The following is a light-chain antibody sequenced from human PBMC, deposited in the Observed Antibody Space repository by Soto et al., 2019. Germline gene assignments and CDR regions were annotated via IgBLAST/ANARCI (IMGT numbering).Light chain of an antibody. CDR3: YSHSGFNTPNV. CDR1: TYDIRSYQL. CDR2: DDI. V-gene: IGLV2-23*01. J-gene: IGLJ1*01. Sequence: QSVLTQPASVSGSPGQSITISCTGITYDIRSYQLVSWYQQYPGKAPKLIIYDDIKRPSGVSSRFSGSKSGNTPSLTISGLQAEDESKYFCYSHSGFNTPNVFESWTKLTVL.